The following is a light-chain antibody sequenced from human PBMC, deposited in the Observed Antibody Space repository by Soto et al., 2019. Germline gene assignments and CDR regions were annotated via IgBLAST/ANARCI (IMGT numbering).Light chain of an antibody. CDR3: QQYNSYSTFGPAT. J-gene: IGKJ1*01. V-gene: IGKV1-5*03. Sequence: DIQMPQSPSTLSASVGARLTITCRARPRISTWLAWYQQKPGKAPKLLIYSASDLESGVPSRFSGSGFGTEFTLTITRLQPDDFATYYCQQYNSYSTFGPATVGQGNKVDIK. CDR2: SAS. CDR1: PRISTW.